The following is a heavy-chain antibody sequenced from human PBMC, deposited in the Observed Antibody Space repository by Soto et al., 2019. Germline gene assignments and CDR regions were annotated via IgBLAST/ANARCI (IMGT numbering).Heavy chain of an antibody. CDR2: IKQDGSEK. V-gene: IGHV3-7*01. CDR1: GFICSSYW. CDR3: ARDRLWHRSTVVPLEFDP. D-gene: IGHD2-2*01. Sequence: GGSLRLSCTASGFICSSYWMTWVRQAPGKGLEWVANIKQDGSEKYYVDSVKGRFTISRDNAKNSLYLQMNSLRAEDTAVYYCARDRLWHRSTVVPLEFDPWGQGTLVTVSS. J-gene: IGHJ5*02.